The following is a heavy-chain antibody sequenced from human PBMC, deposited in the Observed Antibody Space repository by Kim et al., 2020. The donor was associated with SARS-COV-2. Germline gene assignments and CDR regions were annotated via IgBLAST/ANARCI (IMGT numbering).Heavy chain of an antibody. CDR1: GFTFSIDA. V-gene: IGHV3-23*01. CDR2: ITGSGDKR. CDR3: ARGSDH. Sequence: GGSLRLSCAASGFTFSIDAMIWVRQAPGMGLECVSVITGSGDKRQYADSVKGRFTISRDNSKRMLYLQMNSLRVEDTAIYYCARGSDHWGQGTLVTVSS. J-gene: IGHJ4*02.